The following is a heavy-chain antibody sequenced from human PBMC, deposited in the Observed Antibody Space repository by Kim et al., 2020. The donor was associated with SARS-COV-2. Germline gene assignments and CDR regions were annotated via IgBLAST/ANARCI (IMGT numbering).Heavy chain of an antibody. D-gene: IGHD5-12*01. CDR3: ARDGRDGYNPRVGYFDY. Sequence: GGSLRLSCAASGFTFSSYAMHWVRQAPGKGLEWVAVISYDGSNKYYADSVKGRFTISRDNSKNTLYLQMNSLRAEDTAVYYCARDGRDGYNPRVGYFDYWGQGTLVTVSS. CDR1: GFTFSSYA. CDR2: ISYDGSNK. V-gene: IGHV3-30*04. J-gene: IGHJ4*02.